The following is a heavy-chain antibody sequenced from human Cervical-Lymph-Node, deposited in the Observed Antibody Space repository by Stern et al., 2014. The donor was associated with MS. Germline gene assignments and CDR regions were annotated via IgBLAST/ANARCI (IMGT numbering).Heavy chain of an antibody. V-gene: IGHV1-69*18. CDR3: ARNQVYYFDY. J-gene: IGHJ4*02. CDR1: GGTFSNYA. D-gene: IGHD5/OR15-5a*01. CDR2: INPNFGTT. Sequence: QVQLVQSGAEVKKPGSSVKVSCKASGGTFSNYAISWVRQAPGQGLEWMGTINPNFGTTNYAQKFQARVTITADESTSTAYMELSSLRSDDTAVYYCARNQVYYFDYWGQGTMVSVSS.